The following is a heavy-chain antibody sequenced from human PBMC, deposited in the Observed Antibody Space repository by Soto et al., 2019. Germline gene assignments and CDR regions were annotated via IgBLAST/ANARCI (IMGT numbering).Heavy chain of an antibody. D-gene: IGHD3-10*01. CDR3: ARVGGGGFGELSSWYFDL. CDR1: GFTFSSYD. V-gene: IGHV3-13*01. J-gene: IGHJ2*01. Sequence: EVQLVESGGGLVQPGGSLRLSCAAPGFTFSSYDMHWVRQATGKGLEWVSAIGTAGDTYYPGSVKGRFTISRENAKNSLYLQMNSLRAGDTAVYYCARVGGGGFGELSSWYFDLWGRGTLVTVSS. CDR2: IGTAGDT.